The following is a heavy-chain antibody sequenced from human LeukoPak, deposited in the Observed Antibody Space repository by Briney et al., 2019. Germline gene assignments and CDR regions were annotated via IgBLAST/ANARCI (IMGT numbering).Heavy chain of an antibody. Sequence: SETLSLTCTVSGGSISGTNWWSWVRQPPGKGLEWIGEVYHSGSTNYNPSLKSRVTMSVDKSKNHFSLKLSSVTAADTAVYYCARPLGGAFDIWGQGTMVTVSS. CDR1: GGSISGTNW. CDR2: VYHSGST. CDR3: ARPLGGAFDI. V-gene: IGHV4-4*02. J-gene: IGHJ3*02.